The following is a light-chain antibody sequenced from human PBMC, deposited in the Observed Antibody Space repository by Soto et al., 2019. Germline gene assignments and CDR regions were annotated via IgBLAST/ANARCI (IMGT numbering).Light chain of an antibody. CDR3: QQYHNSPRT. CDR2: DTS. CDR1: QSVSSN. Sequence: EIVMTQSPATLSVSPGERATLSCRASQSVSSNLAWYQQRPGQAPRLLIYDTSNRATGIPDRFSGSGSGTDFTLTISRLEPEDFAVYYCQQYHNSPRTFGQGTKVDIK. J-gene: IGKJ1*01. V-gene: IGKV3D-15*01.